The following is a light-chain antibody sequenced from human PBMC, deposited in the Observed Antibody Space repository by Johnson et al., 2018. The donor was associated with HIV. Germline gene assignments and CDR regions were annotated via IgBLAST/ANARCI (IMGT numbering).Light chain of an antibody. CDR1: SSNIGNNY. J-gene: IGLJ1*01. V-gene: IGLV1-51*02. CDR3: GTWDRGLRTAF. Sequence: QSVLTQPPSVSAAPGQKVTISCSGSSSNIGNNYVSWYQQLPGTAPKLLIYENNKRPSGIPDRFSGSKSGTSATLGITGLQTGDEAAYYCGTWDRGLRTAFSGTWTKVTVL. CDR2: ENN.